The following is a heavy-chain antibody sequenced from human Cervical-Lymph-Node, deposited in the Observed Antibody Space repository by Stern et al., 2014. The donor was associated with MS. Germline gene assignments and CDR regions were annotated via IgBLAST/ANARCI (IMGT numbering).Heavy chain of an antibody. CDR3: ARGTGYSYYFDY. J-gene: IGHJ4*02. CDR1: GYTFTDHY. Sequence: MQLVESGAEVKKPGASVKVSCKASGYTFTDHYIHWVRQAPGQGLEWMGVINPSGGSTTNAKKFQGSVTMTRDSSTSTVHMELSSLRSEDTAVYYCARGTGYSYYFDYWGQGTLVTVSS. D-gene: IGHD3/OR15-3a*01. CDR2: INPSGGST. V-gene: IGHV1-46*01.